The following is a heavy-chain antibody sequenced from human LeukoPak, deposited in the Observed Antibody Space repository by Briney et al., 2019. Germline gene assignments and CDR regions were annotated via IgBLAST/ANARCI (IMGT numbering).Heavy chain of an antibody. V-gene: IGHV4-59*08. D-gene: IGHD3-10*01. J-gene: IGHJ4*02. CDR1: GGSISSYY. Sequence: PSETLSLTCTVSGGSISSYYWSWIRQPPGKGLEWIGYIYYSGSTNYNPSPKSRVTISVDTSKNQFSLKLSSVTAADTAVYYCVVTMVRGVKYYFDYWGQGTLVTVSS. CDR3: VVTMVRGVKYYFDY. CDR2: IYYSGST.